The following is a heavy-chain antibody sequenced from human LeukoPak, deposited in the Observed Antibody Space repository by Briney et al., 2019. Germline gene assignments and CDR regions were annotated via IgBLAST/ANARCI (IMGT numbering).Heavy chain of an antibody. CDR2: IYYSGST. V-gene: IGHV4-59*02. CDR3: AMGFWYEEYFQH. Sequence: SETLSLTCTVSGASVSSYYWSWIRQPPGKGLEWIGYIYYSGSTNYNPSLKSRITISVDTSKNQFSLRLSSVTAADTAVYFCAMGFWYEEYFQHWGQGSLVIVSS. CDR1: GASVSSYY. J-gene: IGHJ1*01. D-gene: IGHD6-13*01.